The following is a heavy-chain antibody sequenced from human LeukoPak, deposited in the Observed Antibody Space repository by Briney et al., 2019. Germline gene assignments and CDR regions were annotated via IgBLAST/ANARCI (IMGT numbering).Heavy chain of an antibody. D-gene: IGHD7-27*01. CDR2: IVPILGIA. CDR1: GGTFSSYA. V-gene: IGHV1-69*04. Sequence: ASVKVSCEASGGTFSSYAISWVRQAPGQGLEWTGRIVPILGIANYAQKFQGRVTITADKSTSTAYMELSSLRSEDTAVYYCARDSLGRYYFDYWGQGTLVTVSS. CDR3: ARDSLGRYYFDY. J-gene: IGHJ4*02.